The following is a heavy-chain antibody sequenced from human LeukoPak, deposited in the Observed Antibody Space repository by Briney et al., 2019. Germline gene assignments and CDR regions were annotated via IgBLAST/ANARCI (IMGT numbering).Heavy chain of an antibody. D-gene: IGHD3-10*01. CDR2: ISGSGGST. Sequence: GGSLRLSCAASGFTFSSYAMSWVRQAPGKGLEWVSAISGSGGSTYYADSVKGRFTISRDNSKNTLYLQMNSLRAEDTAVYYCVKIPRYYYGSGTGGGYFDYWGQGTLVTVSS. V-gene: IGHV3-23*01. J-gene: IGHJ4*02. CDR3: VKIPRYYYGSGTGGGYFDY. CDR1: GFTFSSYA.